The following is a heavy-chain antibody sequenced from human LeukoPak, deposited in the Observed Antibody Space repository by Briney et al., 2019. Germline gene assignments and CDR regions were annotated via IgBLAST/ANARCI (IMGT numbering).Heavy chain of an antibody. D-gene: IGHD2-21*02. Sequence: PGGSLRLSCAASGFTFDSYAMSWVRQAPGKGLEWVSSISGSGANTVFADSVRGRFTISRDNSKNTLYLQMNSLRAEDTAVYYCAKGGARVVVTAADYWGQGTLVTVSS. CDR3: AKGGARVVVTAADY. CDR1: GFTFDSYA. CDR2: ISGSGANT. J-gene: IGHJ4*02. V-gene: IGHV3-23*01.